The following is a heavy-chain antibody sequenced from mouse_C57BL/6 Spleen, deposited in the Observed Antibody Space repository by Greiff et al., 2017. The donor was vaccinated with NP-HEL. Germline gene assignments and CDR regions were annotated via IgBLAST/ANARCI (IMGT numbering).Heavy chain of an antibody. CDR1: GYTFTSYW. Sequence: QVQLKQPGAELVKPGASVKMSCKASGYTFTSYWITWVKQRPGQGLEWIGDIYPGSGSTNYNEKFKSKATLTVDTSSSTAYMQLSSLTSEDSAVYYCARWGSYYSNYVYFDYWGQGTTLTVSS. J-gene: IGHJ2*01. D-gene: IGHD2-5*01. V-gene: IGHV1-55*01. CDR3: ARWGSYYSNYVYFDY. CDR2: IYPGSGST.